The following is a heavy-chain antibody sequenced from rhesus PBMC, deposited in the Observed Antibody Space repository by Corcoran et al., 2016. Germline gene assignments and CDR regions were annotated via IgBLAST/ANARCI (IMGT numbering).Heavy chain of an antibody. D-gene: IGHD6-25*01. CDR2: IYGNSAST. Sequence: QVQLQQWGEGLVKPSETLSLTCAVYGGSISGYYYWSWIRQPPGKGLEWIGYIYGNSASTNNNPSLKNRGTISEDSSKNQFSLELSSVSAADTAVYYCARSAAAGTGRYYYGLDSWGQGVVVTVSS. CDR3: ARSAAAGTGRYYYGLDS. J-gene: IGHJ6*01. CDR1: GGSISGYYY. V-gene: IGHV4-73*01.